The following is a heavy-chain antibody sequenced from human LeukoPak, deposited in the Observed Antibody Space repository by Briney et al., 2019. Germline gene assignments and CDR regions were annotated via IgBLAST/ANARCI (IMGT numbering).Heavy chain of an antibody. Sequence: PGGSLRLSCAASGFIFSTSAMTWVRQAPGKGLDWVSYITASGTTYYADTVKGGFTISRDISNNTLYLQMNGLRAEDTALYYCAKDRYDTSVWPYYYAMDVWGQGTTVIVSS. CDR3: AKDRYDTSVWPYYYAMDV. J-gene: IGHJ6*02. CDR1: GFIFSTSA. V-gene: IGHV3-23*01. CDR2: ITASGTT. D-gene: IGHD3-22*01.